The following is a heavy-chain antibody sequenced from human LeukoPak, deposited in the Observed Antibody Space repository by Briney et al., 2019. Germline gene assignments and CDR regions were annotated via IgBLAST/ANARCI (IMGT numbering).Heavy chain of an antibody. D-gene: IGHD3-10*01. J-gene: IGHJ6*02. CDR3: ARENTYGSGTYYYYGIDV. CDR2: ITGSGGST. Sequence: GGSLRLSCAASGFTFTSYATSWVRQAPGKGLEWVSAITGSGGSTYYADSVKGRFTISRDNAKNSVFLQMNSLRAEDTAVYYCARENTYGSGTYYYYGIDVWGQGTTVTVSS. CDR1: GFTFTSYA. V-gene: IGHV3-23*01.